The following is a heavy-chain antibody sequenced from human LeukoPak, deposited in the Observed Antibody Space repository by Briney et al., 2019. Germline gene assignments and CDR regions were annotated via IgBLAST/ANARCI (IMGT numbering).Heavy chain of an antibody. D-gene: IGHD4-23*01. J-gene: IGHJ3*02. V-gene: IGHV3-30*03. Sequence: GGSLRLSCAASGFTFSSYGMHWVRQAPGKGLEWVAVKSYDGSNKYYADSVKGRFTISRDNSKNTLYLQMGSLRAEDMAVYYCARVYGSSRGGNSVGAFDIWGQGTMVTVSS. CDR3: ARVYGSSRGGNSVGAFDI. CDR2: KSYDGSNK. CDR1: GFTFSSYG.